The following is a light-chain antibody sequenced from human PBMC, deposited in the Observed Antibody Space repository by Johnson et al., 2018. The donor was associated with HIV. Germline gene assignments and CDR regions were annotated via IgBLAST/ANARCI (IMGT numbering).Light chain of an antibody. Sequence: QPVLTQPPSVSAAPGQKVTISCSGSSSNIGNNYVSWYQQLPGRAPKLLIYDNNKRPSGIPDRFSGSKSGTSATLGITGLQTGDEADYYCGTWDSSLSAVVFGTGTQVTVL. J-gene: IGLJ1*01. CDR1: SSNIGNNY. CDR3: GTWDSSLSAVV. V-gene: IGLV1-51*01. CDR2: DNN.